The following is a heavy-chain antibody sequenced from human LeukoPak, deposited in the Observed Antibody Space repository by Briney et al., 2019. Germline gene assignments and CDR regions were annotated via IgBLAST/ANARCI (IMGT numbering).Heavy chain of an antibody. Sequence: GGSLRLSCAASGFTFSSYWMSWVRQAPGKGLEWVANINQDGSEKYYVDSVKGRFTISRDNAKNSLYLQMNSLRAEDTAVYYCARVGLYYYDSGGISYWGQGTLVTVSS. CDR2: INQDGSEK. CDR1: GFTFSSYW. J-gene: IGHJ4*02. D-gene: IGHD3-22*01. V-gene: IGHV3-7*01. CDR3: ARVGLYYYDSGGISY.